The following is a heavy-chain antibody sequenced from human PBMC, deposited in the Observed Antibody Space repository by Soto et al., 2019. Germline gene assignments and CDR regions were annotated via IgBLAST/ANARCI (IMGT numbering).Heavy chain of an antibody. Sequence: QVQLVQSGAEVKKPGSSVKVSCKASEGTFSSYAISWVRQAPGQGLGWMGGIIPIFGTANYAQKFQGRVTITADESTSTAYMELSSLRSEDTAVYYCARGDVTAIPPQYYYYYGMDVWGQGTTVTVSS. J-gene: IGHJ6*02. CDR1: EGTFSSYA. CDR3: ARGDVTAIPPQYYYYYGMDV. D-gene: IGHD2-21*02. CDR2: IIPIFGTA. V-gene: IGHV1-69*01.